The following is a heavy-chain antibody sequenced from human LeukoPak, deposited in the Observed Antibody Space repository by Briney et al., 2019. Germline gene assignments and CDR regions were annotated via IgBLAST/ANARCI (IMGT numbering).Heavy chain of an antibody. V-gene: IGHV4-4*07. CDR1: GGSISSYY. CDR3: ARSGGSCYSGRYYYYYMDV. CDR2: IYTSGST. Sequence: SETLSLTCTVSGGSISSYYWSWIRQPAGKGLEWIGRIYTSGSTNYNPSLKSRVTMSVDTSKNQFSLKLSSVTAADTAVYYCARSGGSCYSGRYYYYYMDVWGKGTTVTISS. D-gene: IGHD2-15*01. J-gene: IGHJ6*03.